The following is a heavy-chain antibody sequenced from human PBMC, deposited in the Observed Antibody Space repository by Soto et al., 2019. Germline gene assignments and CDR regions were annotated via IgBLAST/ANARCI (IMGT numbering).Heavy chain of an antibody. CDR1: GFTFSDHY. Sequence: EVQLVESGGDLVQPGGSLRLSCAASGFTFSDHYIDWVRQAPGKGLEWVGRSRSKAQGYSISYAASVKGRFTISRDDSNKSLYLQMNSLISEDTAVYYCTRPPITAAPGDDYWGQGTLVTVSS. CDR3: TRPPITAAPGDDY. J-gene: IGHJ4*02. CDR2: SRSKAQGYSI. D-gene: IGHD6-13*01. V-gene: IGHV3-72*01.